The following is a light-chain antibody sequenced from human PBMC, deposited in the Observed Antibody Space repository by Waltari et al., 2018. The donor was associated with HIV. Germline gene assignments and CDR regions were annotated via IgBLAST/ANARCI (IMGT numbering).Light chain of an antibody. CDR1: LLAKKS. J-gene: IGLJ3*02. CDR3: YSAADNSGL. V-gene: IGLV3-27*01. Sequence: SYELTQPSSVSVSPGQTARITCSGDLLAKKSVRWFQQKLGQAPVLVMYKDSERPSGIPARFSGSSSGTTVSLTIGGAQVDDEADYYCYSAADNSGLFGGGTKLTVL. CDR2: KDS.